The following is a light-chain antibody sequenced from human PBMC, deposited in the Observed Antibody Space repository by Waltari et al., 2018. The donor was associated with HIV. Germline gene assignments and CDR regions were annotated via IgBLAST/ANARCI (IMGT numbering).Light chain of an antibody. V-gene: IGKV1-5*03. Sequence: DIQMTQSPSTLSASVGDRVSITCRASQTISSWLAWYQQKPGKAPKLLMYMASTLASGVPPRFSGSGSGTDFTLTISSLQPDDFATYYCQQYNSYPLTFGGGTKVEIK. CDR1: QTISSW. CDR2: MAS. J-gene: IGKJ4*01. CDR3: QQYNSYPLT.